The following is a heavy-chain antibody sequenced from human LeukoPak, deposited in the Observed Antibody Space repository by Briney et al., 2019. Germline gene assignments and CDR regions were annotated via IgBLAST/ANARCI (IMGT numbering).Heavy chain of an antibody. D-gene: IGHD3-22*01. J-gene: IGHJ6*03. V-gene: IGHV3-21*01. CDR3: ARLRHYYDSSGYGKNYYYMDV. Sequence: GSLRLSCAGSGFTFSSYSMNWVRQAPGKGLEWASSISSSSSYIYYADSVKGRFTISRDNAKNSLYLQMNSLRAEDTAVYYCARLRHYYDSSGYGKNYYYMDVWGKGTTVTVSS. CDR1: GFTFSSYS. CDR2: ISSSSSYI.